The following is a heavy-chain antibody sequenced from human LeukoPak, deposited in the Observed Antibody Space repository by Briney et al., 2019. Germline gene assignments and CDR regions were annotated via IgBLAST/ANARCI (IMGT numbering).Heavy chain of an antibody. D-gene: IGHD3-10*01. Sequence: SETLSLTCAVSGYSISSGYYWGWIRRPPGKGLEWIGTIYQSGSTYYNPSLKSRVTISIDTPKNQFSLKLNSVTAADTAVYYCARTYYYGSGSYYDSRDGFDIWGQGTMVTVSS. CDR1: GYSISSGYY. CDR2: IYQSGST. J-gene: IGHJ3*02. CDR3: ARTYYYGSGSYYDSRDGFDI. V-gene: IGHV4-38-2*01.